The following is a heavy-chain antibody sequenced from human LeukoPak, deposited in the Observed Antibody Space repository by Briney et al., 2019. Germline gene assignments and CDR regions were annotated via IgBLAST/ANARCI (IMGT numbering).Heavy chain of an antibody. Sequence: TGGSLRLSCAASGFTVSSNYMSWVRQAPGKGLEWVSVIYSGGSTYYADSVKGRFTISRDNSKNTLYLQMNSLRAEDTAVYYCARDPQVGAIGYWGQGTLVTVSS. CDR2: IYSGGST. V-gene: IGHV3-66*01. CDR3: ARDPQVGAIGY. D-gene: IGHD1-26*01. CDR1: GFTVSSNY. J-gene: IGHJ4*02.